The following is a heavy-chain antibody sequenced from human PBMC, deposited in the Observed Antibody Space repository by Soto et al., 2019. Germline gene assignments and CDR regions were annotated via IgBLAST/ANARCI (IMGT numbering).Heavy chain of an antibody. CDR1: GYTFTSYG. V-gene: IGHV1-18*01. CDR2: ISAYNGNT. D-gene: IGHD2-2*01. CDR3: ARDRPAADIYYYYYGMDV. J-gene: IGHJ6*02. Sequence: GASVKVSCKASGYTFTSYGISWVRQAPGQGLEWMGWISAYNGNTNYAQKLQGRVTMTTDTSTSTAYMELRSLRSDDTAVYYCARDRPAADIYYYYYGMDVWGQGTTVTVSS.